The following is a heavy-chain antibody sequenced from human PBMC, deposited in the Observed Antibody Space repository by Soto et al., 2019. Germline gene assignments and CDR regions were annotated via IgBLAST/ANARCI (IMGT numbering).Heavy chain of an antibody. D-gene: IGHD6-19*01. V-gene: IGHV3-30-3*01. CDR3: ARDEYSSGWYWFDP. CDR2: ISYDGSNK. J-gene: IGHJ5*02. Sequence: QVQLVESGGGVVQPGRSLRLSCAASGFTFSSYAMHWVRQAPGKGLEWVAVISYDGSNKYYADSVKGRFTISRDNSKNTLYLQMSSLRAEDTAVYYCARDEYSSGWYWFDPWGQGTLVTVSS. CDR1: GFTFSSYA.